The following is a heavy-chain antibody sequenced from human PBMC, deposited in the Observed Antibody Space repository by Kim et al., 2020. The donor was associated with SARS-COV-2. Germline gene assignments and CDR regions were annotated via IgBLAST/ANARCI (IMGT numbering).Heavy chain of an antibody. V-gene: IGHV3-53*01. CDR2: SGGIT. D-gene: IGHD3-16*01. CDR3: ARALGAY. J-gene: IGHJ4*02. Sequence: SGGITYYTDSVKGRFTISRDNAKNTLYRQMNSLRAEDTAVYYCARALGAYWGQGALVTVSS.